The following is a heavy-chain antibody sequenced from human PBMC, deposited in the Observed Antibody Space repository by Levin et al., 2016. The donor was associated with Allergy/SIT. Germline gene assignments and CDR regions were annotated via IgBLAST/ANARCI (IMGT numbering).Heavy chain of an antibody. V-gene: IGHV5-51*01. D-gene: IGHD6-13*01. CDR2: INPADSEI. CDR3: ARQGGTSSSWHSVEY. CDR1: GYSFTTYW. Sequence: GESLKISCKGSGYSFTTYWIAWVRQMPGKGLECMGIINPADSEIRYSPSFQGQVTISVDKSITTAYLQWSSLKASDTAMYYCARQGGTSSSWHSVEYWGQGTVVTVSS. J-gene: IGHJ4*02.